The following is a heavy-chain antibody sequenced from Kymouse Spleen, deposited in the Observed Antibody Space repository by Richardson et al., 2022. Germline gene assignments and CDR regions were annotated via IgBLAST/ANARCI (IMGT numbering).Heavy chain of an antibody. CDR3: ARGEWPHSYYYGMDV. J-gene: IGHJ6*02. V-gene: IGHV3-74*01. CDR2: INSDGSST. D-gene: IGHD3-3*01. CDR1: GFTFSSYW. Sequence: EVQLVESGGGLVQPGGSLRLSCAASGFTFSSYWMHWVRQAPGKGLVWVSRINSDGSSTSYADSVKGRFTISRDNAKNTLYLQMNSLRAEDTAVYYCARGEWPHSYYYGMDVWGQGTTVTVSS.